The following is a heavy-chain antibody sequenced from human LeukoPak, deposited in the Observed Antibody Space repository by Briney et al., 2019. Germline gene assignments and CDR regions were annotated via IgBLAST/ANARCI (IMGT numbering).Heavy chain of an antibody. CDR2: IYYRGST. CDR3: ARELSNDAFDI. CDR1: GGSISSYY. Sequence: SETLSLTCTVSGGSISSYYWSWIRQPPGKGLEWIGYIYYRGSTNYNPSLKSRVTISVDTSKNQFSLKLSSVTAADTAVYYCARELSNDAFDIWGQGTMVTVSS. V-gene: IGHV4-59*01. D-gene: IGHD3-3*02. J-gene: IGHJ3*02.